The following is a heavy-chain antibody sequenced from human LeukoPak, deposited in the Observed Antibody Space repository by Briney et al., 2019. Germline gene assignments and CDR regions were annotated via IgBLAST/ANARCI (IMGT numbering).Heavy chain of an antibody. CDR2: INPSGGST. V-gene: IGHV1-46*01. D-gene: IGHD1-26*01. J-gene: IGHJ3*02. Sequence: GASVKVSCKASGYTFTSYYMHWVRQAPGQGLEWMGIINPSGGSTSYAQKFQGRVTMTRDMSTSTVYMELSSLRSEDTAVYYCARDSSRSGSYLDAFDIWGQGTMVTVSS. CDR1: GYTFTSYY. CDR3: ARDSSRSGSYLDAFDI.